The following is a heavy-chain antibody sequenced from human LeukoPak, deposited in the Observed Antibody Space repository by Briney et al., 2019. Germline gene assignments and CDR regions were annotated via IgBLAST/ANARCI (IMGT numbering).Heavy chain of an antibody. D-gene: IGHD3-22*01. CDR3: ARGLYYDSSGYPYY. Sequence: SETLSLTCAVYGGSFSGYYWSWIRQPPGKGLEWIGEINHSGSTNYNPSLKSRVTISVDTSKNRFSLKLSSVTAADTAVYYCARGLYYDSSGYPYYWGQGTLVTVSS. CDR2: INHSGST. V-gene: IGHV4-34*01. CDR1: GGSFSGYY. J-gene: IGHJ4*02.